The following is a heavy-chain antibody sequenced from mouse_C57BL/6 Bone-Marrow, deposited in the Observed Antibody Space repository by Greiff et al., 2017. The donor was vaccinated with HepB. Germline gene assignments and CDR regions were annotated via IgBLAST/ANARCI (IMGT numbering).Heavy chain of an antibody. CDR3: ARGLRYYFDY. J-gene: IGHJ2*01. Sequence: QVQLQQPGAELVMPGASVKLSCKASGYTFTSYWMHWVKQRPGKGLEWIGEIDPSDSYTNYNQKFKGKSTLTVDKSSSTAYMQLSSLTSEDSAVYYCARGLRYYFDYWGQGTTRTVSS. CDR1: GYTFTSYW. CDR2: IDPSDSYT. V-gene: IGHV1-69*01. D-gene: IGHD1-1*01.